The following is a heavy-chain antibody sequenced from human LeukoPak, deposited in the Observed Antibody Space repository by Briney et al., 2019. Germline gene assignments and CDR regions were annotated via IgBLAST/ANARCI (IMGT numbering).Heavy chain of an antibody. CDR3: TKDHGSGSYYFDY. Sequence: GGSLRLSCAASGFTFSNACMSWVRQAPGKGLEWVGRIKSKTDGGTVDYAAPVKGRFTISRDDLKNTLYLEMNSLKTEDTAVYYCTKDHGSGSYYFDYWGQGTLVTVSS. J-gene: IGHJ4*02. D-gene: IGHD3-10*01. CDR1: GFTFSNAC. V-gene: IGHV3-15*01. CDR2: IKSKTDGGTV.